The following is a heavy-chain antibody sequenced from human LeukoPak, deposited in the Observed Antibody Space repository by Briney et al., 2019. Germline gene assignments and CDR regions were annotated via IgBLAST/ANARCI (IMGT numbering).Heavy chain of an antibody. J-gene: IGHJ6*03. V-gene: IGHV1-69*05. CDR3: ARGSGGYDSLWHYHYYYMDV. D-gene: IGHD5-12*01. Sequence: SVKVSCKASGGTFSSYAISWVRQAPGQGLEWMGGTIPIFGTADYAQKFQGRVTITTDESTSTAYMELSSLRSEDTAVYYCARGSGGYDSLWHYHYYYMDVWGKGTTVTVSS. CDR1: GGTFSSYA. CDR2: TIPIFGTA.